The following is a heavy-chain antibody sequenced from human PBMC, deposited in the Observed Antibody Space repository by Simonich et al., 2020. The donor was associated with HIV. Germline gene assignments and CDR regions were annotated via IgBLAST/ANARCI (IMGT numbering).Heavy chain of an antibody. CDR1: GFTFSSYS. D-gene: IGHD2-2*01. V-gene: IGHV3-21*01. CDR2: ISSSSSYI. J-gene: IGHJ4*02. Sequence: EVQLVESGGGLVKPGGSLRLSCAASGFTFSSYSMNWVSQAPGKGLEWDSSISSSSSYIYYADSVKGRFTISRDNAKNSLYLQMNSLRAEDTAVYYCARDGRKGSSTSCSDYWGQGTLVTVSS. CDR3: ARDGRKGSSTSCSDY.